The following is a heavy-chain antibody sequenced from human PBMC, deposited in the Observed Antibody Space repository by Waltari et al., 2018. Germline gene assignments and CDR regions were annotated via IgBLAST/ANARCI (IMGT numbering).Heavy chain of an antibody. V-gene: IGHV3-73*02. CDR1: GFPFSGSA. CDR2: IRSKSNSYAT. D-gene: IGHD6-13*01. J-gene: IGHJ5*02. CDR3: TRQKSSSWAYNWLDP. Sequence: EVQLVESGGGLVQPGGSLKLSCAASGFPFSGSAMHLVRQASGKGLEWVGRIRSKSNSYATAYAASVKGRFTISRDDSKNTAYLQMNSLKTEDTAVYYCTRQKSSSWAYNWLDPWGQGTLVTVSS.